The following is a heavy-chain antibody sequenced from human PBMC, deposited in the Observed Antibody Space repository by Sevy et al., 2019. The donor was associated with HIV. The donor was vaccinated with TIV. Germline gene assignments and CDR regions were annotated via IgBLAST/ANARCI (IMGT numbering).Heavy chain of an antibody. V-gene: IGHV3-49*04. CDR2: IRRKAFEGTT. J-gene: IGHJ4*02. CDR3: TRGGSMTILSPWDY. Sequence: GGSLRLSCIASGFIYGDYAMNWVRQAPGKGLEWVGFIRRKAFEGTTQYAASVKGRFTISRDDSKSIAYLQMNSLKTEVTAVYYCTRGGSMTILSPWDYWGQGTLVTVSS. CDR1: GFIYGDYA. D-gene: IGHD3-3*01.